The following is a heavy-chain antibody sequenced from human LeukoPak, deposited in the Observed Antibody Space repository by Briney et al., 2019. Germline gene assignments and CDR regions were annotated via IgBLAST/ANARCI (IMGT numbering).Heavy chain of an antibody. J-gene: IGHJ4*02. CDR2: IYYSGST. CDR1: GDSITSSSYY. V-gene: IGHV4-39*07. CDR3: AREGYYDSSGYHWEDY. D-gene: IGHD3-22*01. Sequence: SETLSLTCTVSGDSITSSSYYWGWIRQPPGKGLEWIGNIYYSGSTSYNPSLKSRVTISLDTSKNQFSLKLSSVTAADTAVYYCAREGYYDSSGYHWEDYWGQGTLVTVSS.